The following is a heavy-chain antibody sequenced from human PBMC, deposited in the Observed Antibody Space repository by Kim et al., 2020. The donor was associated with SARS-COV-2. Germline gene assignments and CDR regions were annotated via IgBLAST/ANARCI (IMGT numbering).Heavy chain of an antibody. CDR1: GGSFSGYY. Sequence: SETLSLTCAVYGGSFSGYYWSWIRQPPGKGLEWIGEINHSGSTNYNPSLKSRVTISVDTSKNQFSLKLSSMTAADTAVYYCARGGGIAAAGSYWGQGTLVTVSS. V-gene: IGHV4-34*01. CDR3: ARGGGIAAAGSY. D-gene: IGHD6-13*01. J-gene: IGHJ4*02. CDR2: INHSGST.